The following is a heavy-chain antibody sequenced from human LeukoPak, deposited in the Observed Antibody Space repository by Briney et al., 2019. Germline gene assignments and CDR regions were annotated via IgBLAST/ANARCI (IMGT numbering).Heavy chain of an antibody. CDR2: IYTSGST. CDR1: GGSISSGSYY. J-gene: IGHJ3*02. Sequence: SQTLSLTCTVSGGSISSGSYYWRWIRQPAGKGLEWIGRIYTSGSTNYNPSLKSRVTISVDTSKNQFSLKLSSVTAADTAVYYCARALRIWRRPGDAFDIWGQGTMVTVSS. D-gene: IGHD2-15*01. V-gene: IGHV4-61*02. CDR3: ARALRIWRRPGDAFDI.